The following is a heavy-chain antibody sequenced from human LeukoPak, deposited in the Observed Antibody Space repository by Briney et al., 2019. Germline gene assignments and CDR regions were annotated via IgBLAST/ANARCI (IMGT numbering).Heavy chain of an antibody. V-gene: IGHV4-59*01. J-gene: IGHJ3*02. CDR2: IYYSGST. CDR1: GGSISSYY. CDR3: ARALRRKGDDAFDI. Sequence: SETLSLTCTVSGGSISSYYWSWIRQPPGKGLEWIGYIYYSGSTNYNPSLKSRVSISVDTSKNQFSLKLSSVTAADTAVYYCARALRRKGDDAFDIWGQGTMVTVSS. D-gene: IGHD1-1*01.